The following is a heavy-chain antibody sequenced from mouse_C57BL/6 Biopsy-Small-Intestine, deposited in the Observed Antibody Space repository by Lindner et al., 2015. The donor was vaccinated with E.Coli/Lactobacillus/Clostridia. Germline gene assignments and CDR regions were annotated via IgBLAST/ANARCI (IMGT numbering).Heavy chain of an antibody. D-gene: IGHD2-5*01. CDR1: GYSFTDYN. Sequence: VQLQESGAELVRPGTSVKISCKASGYSFTDYNMNWVKQSNGKSLEWIGVINPNYGTTSYNQKFKGKATLTVDQSSSTAYMQLNSLTSEDSAVYYCARSYYSNAMDYWGQGTSVTVSS. J-gene: IGHJ4*01. CDR3: ARSYYSNAMDY. V-gene: IGHV1-39*01. CDR2: INPNYGTT.